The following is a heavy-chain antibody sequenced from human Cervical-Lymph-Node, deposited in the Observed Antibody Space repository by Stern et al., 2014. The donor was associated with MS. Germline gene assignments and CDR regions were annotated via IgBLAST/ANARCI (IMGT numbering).Heavy chain of an antibody. V-gene: IGHV1-69*09. CDR1: GGSLSTYT. D-gene: IGHD2-2*01. J-gene: IGHJ4*02. Sequence: QVQLVQSGAELKKPGSSVKVSCKASGGSLSTYTITWVRQAPGQGLEWMGRIIPARNVANYAQKFQGRLTITADKSTSTAYMEMSSLRSDDTAVYYCAGPAPLDWGQGTLVTVSS. CDR2: IIPARNVA. CDR3: AGPAPLD.